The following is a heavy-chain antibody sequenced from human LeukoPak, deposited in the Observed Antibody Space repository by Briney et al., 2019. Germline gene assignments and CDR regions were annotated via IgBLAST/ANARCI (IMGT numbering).Heavy chain of an antibody. J-gene: IGHJ6*02. Sequence: ASVKVSCKASGYTFTMYYIHWVRQAPGQGLEWMGMINPSDGATTYAQRFQGRVTMTRNTSISTAYMELSSLRSEDTAVYYCARALALDYYGSGSYPKNYGMDVWGQGTTVTVSS. CDR1: GYTFTMYY. D-gene: IGHD3-10*01. V-gene: IGHV1-46*01. CDR3: ARALALDYYGSGSYPKNYGMDV. CDR2: INPSDGAT.